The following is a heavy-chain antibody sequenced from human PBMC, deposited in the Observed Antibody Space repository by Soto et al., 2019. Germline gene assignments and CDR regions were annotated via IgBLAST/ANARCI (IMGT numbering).Heavy chain of an antibody. Sequence: QVQLVESGGGVVQPGRSLRLSCAASGFTFSSYGMHWVRQAPGKGLEWVAVIWYDGSNKYYADSVKGRFTISRDNSKNTLYLQMNSLRAEDTAVYYCARDLWGSYRYRPWAADLDYWGQGTLVTVSS. CDR1: GFTFSSYG. CDR3: ARDLWGSYRYRPWAADLDY. J-gene: IGHJ4*02. V-gene: IGHV3-33*01. CDR2: IWYDGSNK. D-gene: IGHD3-16*02.